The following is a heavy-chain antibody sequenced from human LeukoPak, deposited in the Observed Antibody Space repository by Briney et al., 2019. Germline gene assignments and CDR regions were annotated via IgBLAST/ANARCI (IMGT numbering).Heavy chain of an antibody. CDR3: ARHFGGSYYDDY. Sequence: GESLKISCKGSGYTSTSYWISGGRQMPGKGLEWGGRIDPDDSYTNYSPSFQGHVTISADKSISTAYRQWSSLKASDTAMYYCARHFGGSYYDDYWGQGTLVTVSS. CDR2: IDPDDSYT. D-gene: IGHD1-26*01. J-gene: IGHJ4*02. CDR1: GYTSTSYW. V-gene: IGHV5-10-1*01.